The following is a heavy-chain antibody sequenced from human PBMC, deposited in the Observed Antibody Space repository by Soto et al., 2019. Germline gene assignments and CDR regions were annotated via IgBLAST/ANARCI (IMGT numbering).Heavy chain of an antibody. CDR2: IKQDGSDK. V-gene: IGHV3-7*01. J-gene: IGHJ6*03. CDR3: VRGCGRSSCPYYLDV. D-gene: IGHD2-2*01. Sequence: GGSLRLSCVASGFNFSTYWMSWVRLVPGTGLEWVATIKQDGSDKYYVDSAKGRFTVSRDNAKNSLDLQMNSLRGDDTAVYHCVRGCGRSSCPYYLDVWGKGTTVTVSS. CDR1: GFNFSTYW.